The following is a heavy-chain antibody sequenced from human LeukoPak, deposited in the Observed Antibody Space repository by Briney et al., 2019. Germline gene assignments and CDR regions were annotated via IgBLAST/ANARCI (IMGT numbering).Heavy chain of an antibody. CDR3: ARRIAAAGNNWFDP. CDR2: ISSSSSYI. Sequence: GGSLRLSCGASGFTFSSYSMNWVRQAPGKGLEWVSSISSSSSYIYYADSVKGRFTISRDNAKNSLYLQMNSLRAEDTAVYYCARRIAAAGNNWFDPWGQGTLVTVSS. V-gene: IGHV3-21*01. J-gene: IGHJ5*02. D-gene: IGHD6-13*01. CDR1: GFTFSSYS.